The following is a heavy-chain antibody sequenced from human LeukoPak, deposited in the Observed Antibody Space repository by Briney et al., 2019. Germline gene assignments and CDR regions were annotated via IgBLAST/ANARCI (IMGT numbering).Heavy chain of an antibody. CDR3: ASHSSSWPSFYFDY. CDR2: IRQDESER. CDR1: GFSFSSYW. D-gene: IGHD6-13*01. V-gene: IGHV3-7*01. J-gene: IGHJ4*02. Sequence: GGSLRLSCEGSGFSFSSYWMTWVRQLPGKGPEWVANIRQDESERYFADSVKGRFTISRDNAKKSVYLHMNSLRAEDTALYYCASHSSSWPSFYFDYWGQGTLVTVSS.